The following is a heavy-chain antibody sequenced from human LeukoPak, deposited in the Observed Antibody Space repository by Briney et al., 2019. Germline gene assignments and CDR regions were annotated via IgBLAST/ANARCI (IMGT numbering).Heavy chain of an antibody. Sequence: GGSLRPSCAASGFTFSSYEMNWVRQAPGKGLEWVSYISSSGCTIYYADSVKGRFTISRDNAKNSLYLQMNSLRAEDTAVYYCARDLPAGIAAAGLDYWGQGTLVTVSS. D-gene: IGHD6-13*01. CDR1: GFTFSSYE. CDR3: ARDLPAGIAAAGLDY. J-gene: IGHJ4*02. CDR2: ISSSGCTI. V-gene: IGHV3-48*03.